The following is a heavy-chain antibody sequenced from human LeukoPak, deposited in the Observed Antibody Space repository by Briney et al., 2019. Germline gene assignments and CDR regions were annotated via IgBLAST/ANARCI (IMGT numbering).Heavy chain of an antibody. V-gene: IGHV4-34*01. CDR3: ANAIAVAGMWNNWFDP. J-gene: IGHJ5*02. CDR2: INHSGST. Sequence: SETLSLTCAVYGGSFSGYYWSWLRQPPRKGLEWIWEINHSGSTNYNSSLKSRVTISVDTSKNQFSLKLSSVAAADTAVYYCANAIAVAGMWNNWFDPWGQGTLVTVSS. D-gene: IGHD6-19*01. CDR1: GGSFSGYY.